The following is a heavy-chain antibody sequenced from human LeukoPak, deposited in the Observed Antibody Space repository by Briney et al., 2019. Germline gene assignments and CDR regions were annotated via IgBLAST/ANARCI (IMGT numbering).Heavy chain of an antibody. V-gene: IGHV4-39*07. CDR3: ARGVGSGYTDY. D-gene: IGHD3-22*01. CDR2: MYSSGST. J-gene: IGHJ4*02. CDR1: GGSISITSYY. Sequence: SETLSLTCTVSGGSISITSYYWGWIRQPPGKGLEWIGSMYSSGSTYYNPSLKSRVTISVDTSKNQLSLRLNSVTAADTAVYYCARGVGSGYTDYWGQGALVTVSS.